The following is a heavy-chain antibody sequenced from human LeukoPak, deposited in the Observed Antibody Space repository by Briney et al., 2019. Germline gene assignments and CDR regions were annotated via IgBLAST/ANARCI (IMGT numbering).Heavy chain of an antibody. Sequence: GGSLRLSCAASGFTFSSYWMHWVRQAPGKGLVWVSRINSDGSSTSYADSVKGRFTISRDNAKNTLYLQMNSLRAEDTAVYYCARSTLYSTYYYYYMDVGGKGTTVTISS. V-gene: IGHV3-74*01. CDR3: ARSTLYSTYYYYYMDV. J-gene: IGHJ6*03. CDR1: GFTFSSYW. D-gene: IGHD2-21*01. CDR2: INSDGSST.